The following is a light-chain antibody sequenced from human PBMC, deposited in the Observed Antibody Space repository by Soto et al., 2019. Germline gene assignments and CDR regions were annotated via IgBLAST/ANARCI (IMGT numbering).Light chain of an antibody. CDR3: SSSDIGSTLF. V-gene: IGLV2-14*01. CDR1: SSDVGGYTY. Sequence: QSALTQPASVSGSPGQSITISCTGTSSDVGGYTYVSWYQQHPGKAPKLLISDVSTRPSGVSYRFSGSKSGNTASLTISRLRAEDEADYYCSSSDIGSTLFFGTGIKLTVL. J-gene: IGLJ1*01. CDR2: DVS.